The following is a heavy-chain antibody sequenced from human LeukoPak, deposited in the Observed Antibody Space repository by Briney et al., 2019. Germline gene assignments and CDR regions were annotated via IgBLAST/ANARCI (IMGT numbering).Heavy chain of an antibody. J-gene: IGHJ1*01. D-gene: IGHD1-26*01. V-gene: IGHV3-21*06. Sequence: SVKGRFTISRDNAKNSLYLQMNSLRAEDTAVYYCARDRGIVGAVGDFQHWGQGTLVTVSS. CDR3: ARDRGIVGAVGDFQH.